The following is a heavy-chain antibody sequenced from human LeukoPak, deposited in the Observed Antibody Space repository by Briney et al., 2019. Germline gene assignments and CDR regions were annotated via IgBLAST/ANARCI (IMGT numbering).Heavy chain of an antibody. CDR1: GGSITSSGYY. CDR2: AYYSGST. V-gene: IGHV4-39*07. CDR3: ARVTGLAVFGVVVIDD. Sequence: SETLSLTCKVSGGSITSSGYYWGWIRQPPGKGLEWVGSAYYSGSTYYNPSLKSRLTISLDTSKNHFSLKVSSVTAADTAVYYCARVTGLAVFGVVVIDDWGQGTLVTVSS. D-gene: IGHD3-3*01. J-gene: IGHJ4*02.